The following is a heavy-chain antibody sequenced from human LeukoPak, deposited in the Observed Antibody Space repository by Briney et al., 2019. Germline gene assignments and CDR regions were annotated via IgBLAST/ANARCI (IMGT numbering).Heavy chain of an antibody. CDR3: AKGVSRGVDPTGLEY. J-gene: IGHJ4*02. CDR2: ISYDGSDR. V-gene: IGHV3-30*18. D-gene: IGHD1-1*01. CDR1: GFTFSSSA. Sequence: GGSLRLSCAASGFTFSSSAMSWVRQVPGKGPEWVAVISYDGSDRYYANFVKGRFTISRDNSKNTLFLQTNSMRPEDTAVYYCAKGVSRGVDPTGLEYWGQGTLVTVSS.